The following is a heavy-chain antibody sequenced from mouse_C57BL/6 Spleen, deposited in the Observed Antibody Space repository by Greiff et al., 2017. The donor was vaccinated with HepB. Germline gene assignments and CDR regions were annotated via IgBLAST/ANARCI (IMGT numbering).Heavy chain of an antibody. J-gene: IGHJ2*01. V-gene: IGHV5-4*03. Sequence: EVMLVESGGGLVKPGGSLKLSCAASGFTFSSYAMSWVRQTPEKRLEWVATISDGGSYTYYPDNVKGRFTISRDNAKNNLYLQMSHLKSEDTAMYYCARHYDYDAYYFDYWGQGTTLTVSS. CDR3: ARHYDYDAYYFDY. D-gene: IGHD2-4*01. CDR1: GFTFSSYA. CDR2: ISDGGSYT.